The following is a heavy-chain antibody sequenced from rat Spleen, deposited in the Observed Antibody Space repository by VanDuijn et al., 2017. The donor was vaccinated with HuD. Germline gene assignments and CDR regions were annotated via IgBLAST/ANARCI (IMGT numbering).Heavy chain of an antibody. CDR2: ITNTGGSI. CDR3: TREWDY. V-gene: IGHV5-31*01. J-gene: IGHJ2*01. Sequence: EVRLVESGGGLVQPGRSLKLSCVGSGFTFNNYWMTWIRQAPGKGLEWVASITNTGGSIYYSDSVKGRFTISRDNAKSTLYLQMNSLRSEDTATYYCTREWDYWGQGVMVTVSS. CDR1: GFTFNNYW.